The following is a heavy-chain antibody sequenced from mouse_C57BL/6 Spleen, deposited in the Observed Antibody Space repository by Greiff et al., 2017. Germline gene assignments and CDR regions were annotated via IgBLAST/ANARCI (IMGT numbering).Heavy chain of an antibody. CDR2: IYPGDGDT. V-gene: IGHV1-80*01. Sequence: VQLQQSGAELVNPGASVKISCKASGYAFSSYWMNWVKQRPGKGLEWIGQIYPGDGDTNYNGKFKGKATLTADKSSSTAYMQLSSLTSEDSAVYFCASYYYGSSQFAYWGQGTLVTVSA. CDR1: GYAFSSYW. D-gene: IGHD1-1*01. CDR3: ASYYYGSSQFAY. J-gene: IGHJ3*01.